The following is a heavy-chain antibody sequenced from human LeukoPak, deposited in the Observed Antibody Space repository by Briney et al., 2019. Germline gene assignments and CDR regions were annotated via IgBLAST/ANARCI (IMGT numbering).Heavy chain of an antibody. CDR3: ARVATNRGVNGMDV. Sequence: GGSLRLSCAASGFTFSSYWMRWVRQAPGKGLEWVANIKQDGSEKYYVDSVKGRFTISRDNAKNSLYLQMNSLRAEDTAVYYCARVATNRGVNGMDVWGQGTTVTVSS. V-gene: IGHV3-7*01. D-gene: IGHD3-10*01. CDR2: IKQDGSEK. CDR1: GFTFSSYW. J-gene: IGHJ6*02.